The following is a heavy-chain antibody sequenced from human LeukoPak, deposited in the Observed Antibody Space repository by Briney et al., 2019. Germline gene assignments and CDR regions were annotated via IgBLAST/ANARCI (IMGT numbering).Heavy chain of an antibody. CDR1: GGTFSSYA. CDR3: ARALQLWFQFDY. Sequence: GASVKVSCKASGGTFSSYAISWVRQAPGQGLEWMGGIIPIFGTANYAQKFQGRATITADESTSTAYMELSSLRSEDTAVYYCARALQLWFQFDYWGQGTLVTVSS. J-gene: IGHJ4*02. D-gene: IGHD5-18*01. CDR2: IIPIFGTA. V-gene: IGHV1-69*13.